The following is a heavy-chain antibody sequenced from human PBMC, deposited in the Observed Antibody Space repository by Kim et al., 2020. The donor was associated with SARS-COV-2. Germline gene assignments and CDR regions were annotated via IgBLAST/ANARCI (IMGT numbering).Heavy chain of an antibody. Sequence: SETLSLTCGVYGGSLSGYYWSWIRQPPGKGLEWIGEINHSGTTSYNPSLKSRVTISADTSTQLSLKLRSVSAADTAVYYCTMRCLGTGNRGFWGEGT. CDR3: TMRCLGTGNRGF. V-gene: IGHV4-34*01. CDR2: INHSGTT. CDR1: GGSLSGYY. D-gene: IGHD1-1*01. J-gene: IGHJ1*01.